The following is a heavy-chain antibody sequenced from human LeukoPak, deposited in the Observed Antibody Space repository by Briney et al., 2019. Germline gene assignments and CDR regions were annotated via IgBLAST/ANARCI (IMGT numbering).Heavy chain of an antibody. CDR1: GGSISSYY. CDR2: INHSGST. CDR3: ARGYGDYASRFDY. V-gene: IGHV4-34*01. D-gene: IGHD4-17*01. Sequence: SETLSLTCTVSGGSISSYYWSWIQQPPGKGLEWIGEINHSGSTNYNPSLKSRVTISVDTSKNQFSLKLSSVTAADTAVYYCARGYGDYASRFDYWGQGTLVTVSS. J-gene: IGHJ4*02.